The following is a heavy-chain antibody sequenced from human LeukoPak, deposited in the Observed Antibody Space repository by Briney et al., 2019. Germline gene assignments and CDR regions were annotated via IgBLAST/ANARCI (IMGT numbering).Heavy chain of an antibody. CDR3: ARDGVVTMELDS. D-gene: IGHD3-3*01. J-gene: IGHJ4*02. CDR1: GGSISSYY. Sequence: SETLSLTCTVSGGSISSYYWSWIRQPAGKGLEWIGRIYTSGSTNYNPSLKSRVTMSVDTSKNQFSLNLKSVTAADTAMYYCARDGVVTMELDSWGQGTLVTVSS. V-gene: IGHV4-4*07. CDR2: IYTSGST.